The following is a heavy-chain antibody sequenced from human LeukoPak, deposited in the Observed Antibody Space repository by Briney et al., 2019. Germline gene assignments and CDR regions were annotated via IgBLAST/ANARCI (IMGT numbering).Heavy chain of an antibody. CDR1: GYTFTGYY. CDR3: ASLFTMVRELKDY. J-gene: IGHJ4*02. CDR2: INPNSGGT. V-gene: IGHV1-2*06. Sequence: ASVKVSCKASGYTFTGYYMHWVRQAPGQGLEWMGRINPNSGGTNHAQKFQGRVTMTRDTSISTAYMELSRLRSDDTAVYYCASLFTMVRELKDYWGQGTLVTVPS. D-gene: IGHD3-10*01.